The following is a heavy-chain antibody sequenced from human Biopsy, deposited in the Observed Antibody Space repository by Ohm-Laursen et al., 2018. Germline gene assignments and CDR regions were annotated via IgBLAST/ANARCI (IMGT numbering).Heavy chain of an antibody. CDR3: ARATNSTGWPYYYFYGMDV. Sequence: PSQTLSLTCSVSGASVSTDYWSWIRQPAGKGLEWIGRTYISGRTDYNPSLKSRVIVSVDTSKNQFSLRLNSVTAADTAVYYCARATNSTGWPYYYFYGMDVWGQGTTVTVSS. J-gene: IGHJ6*02. CDR2: TYISGRT. V-gene: IGHV4-4*07. D-gene: IGHD2/OR15-2a*01. CDR1: GASVSTDY.